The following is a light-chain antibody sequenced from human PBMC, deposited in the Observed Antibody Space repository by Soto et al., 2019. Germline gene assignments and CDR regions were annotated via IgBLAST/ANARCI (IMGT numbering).Light chain of an antibody. CDR3: QQYSNRPRT. V-gene: IGKV3-15*01. J-gene: IGKJ1*01. Sequence: SKSAVTLSVSTGDRATLSCRASQSISDYLAWYQQTPGQPPRLLIYTASTRATGIPARFSGSGSGTEFTLTISSLQSEDFALYYCQQYSNRPRTFGQGTKVAIK. CDR1: QSISDY. CDR2: TAS.